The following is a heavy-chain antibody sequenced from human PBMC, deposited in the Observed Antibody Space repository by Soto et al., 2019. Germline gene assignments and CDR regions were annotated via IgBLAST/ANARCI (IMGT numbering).Heavy chain of an antibody. V-gene: IGHV3-7*01. CDR3: ARGGYDFWSGYYSPYFDY. Sequence: GGSLRLSCAASGFTFSSYWMSWVRQAPGKGLEWVANIKQDGSEKYYVDSVKGRFTISRDNAKNSLYLQMNSLRAEDTAAYYCARGGYDFWSGYYSPYFDYWGQGTLVTVSS. D-gene: IGHD3-3*01. CDR1: GFTFSSYW. J-gene: IGHJ4*02. CDR2: IKQDGSEK.